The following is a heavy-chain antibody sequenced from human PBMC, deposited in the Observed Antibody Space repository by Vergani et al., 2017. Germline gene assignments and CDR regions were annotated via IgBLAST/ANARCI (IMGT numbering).Heavy chain of an antibody. CDR3: ARSSYRGGYGSGGSCYALGY. Sequence: QVQLQESGPGLVKPSQTLSLTCTVSGGSISSGSYYWSWIRQPAGKGLEWIGRIYTSGSTNYNPSLKSRVTISVDTSKNQFSLKLSSVTAADPAVYYCARSSYRGGYGSGGSCYALGYWGQGTLVTVSS. CDR1: GGSISSGSYY. D-gene: IGHD2-15*01. V-gene: IGHV4-61*02. CDR2: IYTSGST. J-gene: IGHJ4*02.